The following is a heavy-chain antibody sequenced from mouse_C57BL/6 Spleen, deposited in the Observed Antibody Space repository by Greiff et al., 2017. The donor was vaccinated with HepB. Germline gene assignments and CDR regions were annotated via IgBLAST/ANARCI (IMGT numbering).Heavy chain of an antibody. Sequence: VMLVESGAELVRPGASVKLSCKASGYTFTDYYINWVKQRPGQGLEWIARIYPGSGNTYYNEKFKGKATLTAEKSSSTAYMQLSSLTSEDSAVYFCARSSDGYFDYWGQGTTLTVSS. CDR3: ARSSDGYFDY. CDR2: IYPGSGNT. CDR1: GYTFTDYY. D-gene: IGHD2-3*01. V-gene: IGHV1-76*01. J-gene: IGHJ2*01.